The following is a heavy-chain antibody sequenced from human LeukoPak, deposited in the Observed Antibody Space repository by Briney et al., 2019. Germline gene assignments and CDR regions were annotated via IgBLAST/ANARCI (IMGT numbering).Heavy chain of an antibody. D-gene: IGHD6-19*01. CDR3: AKGVAVAGTPPGGDY. CDR2: INLEHGNP. Sequence: EASVKVSCKVSGSSLIELSTHWVRQAPGKGLAWMGGINLEHGNPVYAQKFQGRITMTEDTTTDTAYMEVNSLTSEDTAIYYCAKGVAVAGTPPGGDYWGQGTLLTVSS. J-gene: IGHJ4*02. V-gene: IGHV1-24*01. CDR1: GSSLIELS.